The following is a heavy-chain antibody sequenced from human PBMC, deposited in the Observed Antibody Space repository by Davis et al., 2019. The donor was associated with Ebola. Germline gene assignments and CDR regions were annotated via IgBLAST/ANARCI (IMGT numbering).Heavy chain of an antibody. CDR1: GFTFSSYS. CDR3: ARGPRGRSSSWYDY. V-gene: IGHV3-48*02. D-gene: IGHD6-13*01. Sequence: GESLKISCATSGFTFSSYSMHWVRQAPGKGLEWVSYISGSSDTINYADSVKGRFTISRDNAKNSLYLQMNSLGDEDTAVYYCARGPRGRSSSWYDYWGQGALVTVSS. CDR2: ISGSSDTI. J-gene: IGHJ4*02.